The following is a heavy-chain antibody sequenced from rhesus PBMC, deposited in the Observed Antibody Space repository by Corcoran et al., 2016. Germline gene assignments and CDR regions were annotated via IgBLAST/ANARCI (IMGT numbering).Heavy chain of an antibody. CDR2: MGSSNVIT. Sequence: QVQLQESGPGLVKPSETLSLTCAVSGGSISGYYWNWIRQPPGMGPEWIGYMGSSNVITYYNPSPKSRVTFSTDTSKNHFSLKLSSVTAADTAVYYCARTGREYCSGISCYPLDYWGQGVLVTVSS. D-gene: IGHD2-27*01. CDR1: GGSISGYY. J-gene: IGHJ4*01. CDR3: ARTGREYCSGISCYPLDY. V-gene: IGHV4-165*02.